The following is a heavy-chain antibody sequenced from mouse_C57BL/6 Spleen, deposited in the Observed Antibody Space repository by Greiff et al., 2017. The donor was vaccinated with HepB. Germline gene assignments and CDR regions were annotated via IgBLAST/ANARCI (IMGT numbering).Heavy chain of an antibody. CDR1: GFSLTSYG. D-gene: IGHD1-1*01. Sequence: QVQLKESGPGLVQPSQSLSITCTVSGFSLTSYGVHWVRQSPGKGLEWLGVIWSGGSTDYNAAFISRLSISKDNSKSQVFFKMNSLQADDTAIYYCARNGAYYYGSSYGYAMDYWGQGTSVTVSS. CDR3: ARNGAYYYGSSYGYAMDY. CDR2: IWSGGST. V-gene: IGHV2-2*01. J-gene: IGHJ4*01.